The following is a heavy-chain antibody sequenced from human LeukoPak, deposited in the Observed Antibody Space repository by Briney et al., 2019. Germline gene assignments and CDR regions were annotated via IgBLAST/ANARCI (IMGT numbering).Heavy chain of an antibody. CDR1: GFTFRSYA. CDR2: ISGSSDTT. Sequence: PGGSLRLSCAASGFTFRSYAMSWVRQTPEKGLEWVSSISGSSDTTHYADSVKGRFTISRDNSKNTLYLQMNSLRGEDTAVYFCAKDRSRVVVVAGHNHWFDPWGQGTLVTVSS. D-gene: IGHD2-15*01. CDR3: AKDRSRVVVVAGHNHWFDP. J-gene: IGHJ5*02. V-gene: IGHV3-23*01.